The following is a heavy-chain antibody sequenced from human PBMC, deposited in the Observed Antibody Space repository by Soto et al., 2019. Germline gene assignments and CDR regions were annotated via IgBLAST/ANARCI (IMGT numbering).Heavy chain of an antibody. D-gene: IGHD1-1*01. Sequence: EVQLVESGGGLIQPGGSLRLSCAASGFSVSSNHMSWVRQAPGKGLEWVSVFSSGGTTNYADSVKGRFTISRDDSKNTLYLQMNSLRGEDTAVYYCAPRNGPRYWFFDLWGRGTLVTVSS. CDR3: APRNGPRYWFFDL. CDR1: GFSVSSNH. CDR2: FSSGGTT. V-gene: IGHV3-53*01. J-gene: IGHJ2*01.